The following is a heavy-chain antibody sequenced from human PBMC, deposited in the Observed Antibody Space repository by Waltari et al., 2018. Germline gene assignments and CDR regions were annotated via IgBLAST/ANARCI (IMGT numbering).Heavy chain of an antibody. CDR2: IIPIFCTA. Sequence: QVQLVQSGAEVKKPGSSVKVSCKASGGTFSSYAISWVRQAPGQGLEWVGRIIPIFCTANYGQKFQGRVTMTADKSTSTGYMELSSLRSEDTAVYYCARDPVAAAGNYYFDYWGQGTLVTVSS. D-gene: IGHD6-13*01. V-gene: IGHV1-69*08. CDR3: ARDPVAAAGNYYFDY. CDR1: GGTFSSYA. J-gene: IGHJ4*02.